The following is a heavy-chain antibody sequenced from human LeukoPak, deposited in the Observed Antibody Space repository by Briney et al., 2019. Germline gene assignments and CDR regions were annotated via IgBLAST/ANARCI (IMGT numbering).Heavy chain of an antibody. CDR2: INHSGST. Sequence: PSETLSLTCAVYGGSFSGYYWSWIRQPPGKGLEWIGEINHSGSTNYNPSLKSRVTISVDTSKNQFSLKLSSVTAADTAVYYCARGPANYDFWSGYYHYYYYMDVWGKGTTVTVSS. V-gene: IGHV4-34*01. CDR3: ARGPANYDFWSGYYHYYYYMDV. J-gene: IGHJ6*03. D-gene: IGHD3-3*01. CDR1: GGSFSGYY.